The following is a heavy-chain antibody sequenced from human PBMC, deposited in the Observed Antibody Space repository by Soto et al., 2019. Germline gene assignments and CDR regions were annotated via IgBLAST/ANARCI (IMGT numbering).Heavy chain of an antibody. D-gene: IGHD3-16*01. CDR3: ANAASLIPDHQLAPPIWFDP. CDR1: GFTFSSYA. Sequence: EVQLLESGGGLVQPGGSLRLSCAASGFTFSSYAMSWVRQAPGKGLEWVSAISGSGGSTYYADSVKGRFTISRHNAKNPRCLQKNSMRPENTAVYYCANAASLIPDHQLAPPIWFDPRGQGTLVTVSS. CDR2: ISGSGGST. J-gene: IGHJ5*02. V-gene: IGHV3-23*01.